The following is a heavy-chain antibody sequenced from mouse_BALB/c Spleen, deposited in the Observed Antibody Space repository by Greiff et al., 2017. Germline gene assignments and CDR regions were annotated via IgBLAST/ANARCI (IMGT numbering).Heavy chain of an antibody. CDR3: ARLGRGFAY. Sequence: QVQLQQPGAELVKPGASVKLSCKASGYTFTSYWMHWVKQRPGQGLEWIGEINPSNGRTNYNEKFKSKATLTVDKSSSTAYMQLSSLTSEDSAVYYCARLGRGFAYWGQGTLVTVSA. V-gene: IGHV1S81*02. J-gene: IGHJ3*01. CDR1: GYTFTSYW. CDR2: INPSNGRT.